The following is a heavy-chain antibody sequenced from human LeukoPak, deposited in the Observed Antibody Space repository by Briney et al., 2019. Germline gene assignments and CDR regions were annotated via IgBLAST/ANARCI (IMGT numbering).Heavy chain of an antibody. CDR2: IIPIFGTA. J-gene: IGHJ4*02. Sequence: SVKVSCKASGGTFSSYAISWVRQAPGQGLEWMGGIIPIFGTANYAQRFQGRVMITTDESTSTAYMELSSLRSEDTAVYYCARGPRITMIVVDPYYFDYRGQGTLVTVSS. D-gene: IGHD3-22*01. CDR1: GGTFSSYA. CDR3: ARGPRITMIVVDPYYFDY. V-gene: IGHV1-69*05.